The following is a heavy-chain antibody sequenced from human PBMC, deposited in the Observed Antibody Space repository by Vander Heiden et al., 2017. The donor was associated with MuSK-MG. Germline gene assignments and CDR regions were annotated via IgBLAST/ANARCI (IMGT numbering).Heavy chain of an antibody. V-gene: IGHV4-61*01. J-gene: IGHJ4*02. D-gene: IGHD6-25*01. CDR3: ARVIVAGYYFDY. CDR1: RGSVSSGSYY. Sequence: QLQLQEPGPGLVMPSQTLSLTCTVTRGSVSSGSYYWGWIRQPPGKGLEWIGYIYCSGSTNYTPSLKSRVTISVDTSKNQFSLKLSSVTAADTAVYYCARVIVAGYYFDYWGQGTLVTLSS. CDR2: IYCSGST.